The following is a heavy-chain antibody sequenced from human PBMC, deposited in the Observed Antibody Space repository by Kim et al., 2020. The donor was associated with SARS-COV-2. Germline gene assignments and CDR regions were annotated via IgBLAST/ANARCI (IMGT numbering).Heavy chain of an antibody. CDR1: GFTFSSYE. CDR2: ISSSGSTI. CDR3: AREERITMLVVVITSAFVI. V-gene: IGHV3-48*03. D-gene: IGHD3-22*01. Sequence: GGSLRLSCAASGFTFSSYEMNWVRQAPGKGLEWISYISSSGSTIFYADSVKGRFTISRDNAKNSLYLQMNSLRAEDTAVYYCAREERITMLVVVITSAFVIWGQGTMVTVSS. J-gene: IGHJ3*02.